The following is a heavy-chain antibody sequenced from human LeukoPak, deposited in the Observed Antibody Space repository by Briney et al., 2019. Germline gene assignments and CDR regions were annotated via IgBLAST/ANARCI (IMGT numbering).Heavy chain of an antibody. CDR2: INHSGST. CDR3: ARGRGVAVPAAIRGANWFDP. CDR1: GGSFSGYY. V-gene: IGHV4-34*01. Sequence: SETLSLTCAVYGGSFSGYYWSWIRQPPGKGLEWIGEINHSGSTNYNPSLKSRVTISVDTSKNQFSLKLSSVTAADTAVYYCARGRGVAVPAAIRGANWFDPWGQGTLVTVSS. D-gene: IGHD2-2*01. J-gene: IGHJ5*02.